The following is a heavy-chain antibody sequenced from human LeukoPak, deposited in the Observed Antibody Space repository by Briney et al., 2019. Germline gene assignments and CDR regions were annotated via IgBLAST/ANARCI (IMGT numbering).Heavy chain of an antibody. CDR3: ATEMYSSIHPNWFDP. CDR2: FDPEDGET. Sequence: ASVKVSCKASGGTFSSYAISWVRQAPGKGLEWMGGFDPEDGETIYAQKFQGRVTMTEDTSTDTAYMELSSLRSEDTAVYYCATEMYSSIHPNWFDPWGQGTLVTVSS. CDR1: GGTFSSYA. J-gene: IGHJ5*02. V-gene: IGHV1-24*01. D-gene: IGHD6-13*01.